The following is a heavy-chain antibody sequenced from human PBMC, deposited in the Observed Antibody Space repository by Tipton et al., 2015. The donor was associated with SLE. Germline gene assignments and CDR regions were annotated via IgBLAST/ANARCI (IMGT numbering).Heavy chain of an antibody. CDR2: IYYTGST. V-gene: IGHV4-59*01. CDR3: AMLAGTVITEDY. CDR1: SGSIRSYY. D-gene: IGHD4-17*01. Sequence: TLSLTCTVSSGSIRSYYWSWIRQPPGKGLEWIGYIYYTGSTDYNPSLKSRVTISVDTSKNQFSLKLTSPTAADTAIYYCAMLAGTVITEDYWGQGTLVTVSS. J-gene: IGHJ4*02.